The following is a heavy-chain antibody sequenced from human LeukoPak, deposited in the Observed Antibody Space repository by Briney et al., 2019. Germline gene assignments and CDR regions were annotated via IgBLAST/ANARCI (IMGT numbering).Heavy chain of an antibody. J-gene: IGHJ3*02. D-gene: IGHD4-17*01. CDR2: ISTSVSTI. Sequence: PGGSLRLSCAASGFTFSNYGMHWVRQAPGKGLEWVSHISTSVSTIYYGDSVKGRFTISRDNAKNSLFLHMNILRAEDTAVYYCARGSDYGVGAFDIWGQGTMVTVSS. CDR1: GFTFSNYG. V-gene: IGHV3-48*04. CDR3: ARGSDYGVGAFDI.